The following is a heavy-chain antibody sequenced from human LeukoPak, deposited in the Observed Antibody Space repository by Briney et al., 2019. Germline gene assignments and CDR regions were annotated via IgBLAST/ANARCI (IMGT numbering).Heavy chain of an antibody. D-gene: IGHD6-13*01. CDR1: GGSISIGGYY. CDR2: IYYSGSTYYNSGGT. CDR3: ARAGSGAAGLFDY. J-gene: IGHJ4*02. Sequence: PSETLSLTCTVSGGSISIGGYYCTWIRQHPGQGLEWIGYIYYSGSTYYNSGGTYYNPSLKSRVAISVDTSKNQFSLKLSSVTAADTAVYYCARAGSGAAGLFDYWGQGTLVTVSS. V-gene: IGHV4-31*03.